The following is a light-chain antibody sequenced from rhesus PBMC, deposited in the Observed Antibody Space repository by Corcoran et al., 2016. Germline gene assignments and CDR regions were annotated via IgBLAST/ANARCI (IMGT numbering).Light chain of an antibody. CDR3: CSDI. CDR1: SSDVGAYNY. Sequence: QGAPTQPPSVSGSPGQSVAISCTGTSSDVGAYNYVFWYQQLPGKAPKLMISFDSRRPAGVSDRFSVSKSGNTASLTTPGLQAEDEAVYDCCSDIFGSGTRVTVL. CDR2: FDS. V-gene: IGLV2S7*01. J-gene: IGLJ1*01.